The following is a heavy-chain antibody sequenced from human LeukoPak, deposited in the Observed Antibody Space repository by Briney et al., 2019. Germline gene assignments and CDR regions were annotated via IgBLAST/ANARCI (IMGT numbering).Heavy chain of an antibody. CDR1: GFTFSSYA. Sequence: GGSLRLSCAASGFTFSSYAMHRVRQAPGKGLEWVAVISYDGSNKYYADSVKGRFTISRDNSKNTLYLQMNSLRAEDTAVYYCARDYCSSTSCYWYGVYYYYYGMDVWGQGTTVTVSS. V-gene: IGHV3-30-3*01. CDR3: ARDYCSSTSCYWYGVYYYYYGMDV. J-gene: IGHJ6*02. D-gene: IGHD2-2*01. CDR2: ISYDGSNK.